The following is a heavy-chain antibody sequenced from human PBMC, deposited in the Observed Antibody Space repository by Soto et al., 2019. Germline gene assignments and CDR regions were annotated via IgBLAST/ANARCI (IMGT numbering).Heavy chain of an antibody. CDR2: MNPKSGYA. J-gene: IGHJ4*02. CDR3: ARTNGDFDY. CDR1: GYTFTTYD. Sequence: QVQLVQSGTEVKKPGASVKVSCKASGYTFTTYDINWVRQATGQGLEWMGWMNPKSGYAGYAQKFQGRVTMTRDTSRDTAYMELYSLTSEDTAVYYCARTNGDFDYWGQGTLVTVSS. V-gene: IGHV1-8*01. D-gene: IGHD4-17*01.